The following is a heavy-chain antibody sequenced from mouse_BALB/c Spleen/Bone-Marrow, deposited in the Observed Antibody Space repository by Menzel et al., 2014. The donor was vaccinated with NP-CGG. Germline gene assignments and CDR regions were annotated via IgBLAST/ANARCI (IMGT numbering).Heavy chain of an antibody. V-gene: IGHV14-4*02. Sequence: VQLQQSGAELVRSGASVKLSCTASGFNIKDYYMHWVKQRPEQGLEWIGWIDPENGDTEYAPKFQGKATMTADTSSNTAYLQLSSLTSEDTAVYYCNRYDWYFDVWGQGTLVTVSA. CDR1: GFNIKDYY. CDR3: NRYDWYFDV. D-gene: IGHD2-14*01. J-gene: IGHJ3*01. CDR2: IDPENGDT.